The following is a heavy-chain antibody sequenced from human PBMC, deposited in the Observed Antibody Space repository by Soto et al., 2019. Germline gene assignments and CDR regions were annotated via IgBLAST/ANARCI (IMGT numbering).Heavy chain of an antibody. V-gene: IGHV1-69*13. CDR1: GGTFRYFA. D-gene: IGHD6-19*01. CDR3: ARRASDSSAFHFRNYLDY. CDR2: IIPIFGVS. Sequence: SVKVSCKASGGTFRYFAFSWVRQSPLHGREWMGEIIPIFGVSNYAQTFEGRVTITADESTTTVYMELTSLRFDDTAVYYCARRASDSSAFHFRNYLDYWGQGTLVTVSS. J-gene: IGHJ4*02.